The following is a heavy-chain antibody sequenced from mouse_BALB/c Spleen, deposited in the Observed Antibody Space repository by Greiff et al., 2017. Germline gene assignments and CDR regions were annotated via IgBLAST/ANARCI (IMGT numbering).Heavy chain of an antibody. D-gene: IGHD2-3*01. CDR1: GFTFTDYY. V-gene: IGHV7-3*02. Sequence: EVKLVESGGGLVQPGGSLRLSCATSGFTFTDYYMSWVRQPPGKALEWLGFIRNKANGYTTEYSASVKGRFTISRDNSQSILYLQMNTLRAEDSATYYCARDGLLQRSYYAMDYWGQGTSVTVSS. J-gene: IGHJ4*01. CDR2: IRNKANGYTT. CDR3: ARDGLLQRSYYAMDY.